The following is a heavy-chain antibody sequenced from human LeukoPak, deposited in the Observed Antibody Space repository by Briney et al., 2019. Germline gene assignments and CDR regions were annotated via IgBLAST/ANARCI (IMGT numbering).Heavy chain of an antibody. J-gene: IGHJ5*02. V-gene: IGHV4-34*01. CDR3: ARHSGGTYYVSLDP. CDR1: GGSFSGYY. D-gene: IGHD1-26*01. Sequence: PSETLSLTCAVYGGSFSGYYWSWIRQPPGKGLEWIGEINHSGSTSYNPSLKSRVTISVDTSKNQFSLKLSSVTAADTAVYYCARHSGGTYYVSLDPWGQGTLVTVSS. CDR2: INHSGST.